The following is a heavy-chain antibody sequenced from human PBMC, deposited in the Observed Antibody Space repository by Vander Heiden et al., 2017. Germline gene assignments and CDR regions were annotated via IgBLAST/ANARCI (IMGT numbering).Heavy chain of an antibody. Sequence: QLQLQESGPGLVKPSETPSLTCSVSGGSFSSYFWSWIRQPPGKGLEWIGYIDNSGSTDYNPSLKSRVTISRDTSKNQVSLKLNAVTAADTAIYYCVRDRFVAVPTAAQHYYGMDVWGQGTTVTVSS. D-gene: IGHD2-2*01. J-gene: IGHJ6*02. CDR1: GGSFSSYF. CDR3: VRDRFVAVPTAAQHYYGMDV. V-gene: IGHV4-59*01. CDR2: IDNSGST.